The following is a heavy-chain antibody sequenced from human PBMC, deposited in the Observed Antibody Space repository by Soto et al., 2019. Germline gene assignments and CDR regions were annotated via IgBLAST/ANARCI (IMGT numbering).Heavy chain of an antibody. D-gene: IGHD3-10*01. CDR1: GGSFSGYY. CDR3: ARVSGIYYYGMDV. V-gene: IGHV4-34*01. CDR2: INHSGST. J-gene: IGHJ6*02. Sequence: SETLSLTCAVYGGSFSGYYWSWIRQPPGKGLEWIGEINHSGSTNYNPSLKSRVTISVDTSKNQFSLKLSSVTAADTAVYYCARVSGIYYYGMDVWGQGTPVT.